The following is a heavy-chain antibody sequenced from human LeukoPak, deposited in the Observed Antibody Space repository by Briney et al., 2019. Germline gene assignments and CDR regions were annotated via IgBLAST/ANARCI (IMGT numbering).Heavy chain of an antibody. Sequence: GGSLRLSCAASGFTFSSYSMNWVRQAPGKGLEWVGRIKSKTDGGTTDYAAPVKGRFTISRDDSKNTLYLQMNSLKTEDTAVYYCTTTRIVGFSRVVYWGQGTLVTVSS. CDR1: GFTFSSYS. D-gene: IGHD1-26*01. CDR2: IKSKTDGGTT. CDR3: TTTRIVGFSRVVY. V-gene: IGHV3-15*01. J-gene: IGHJ4*02.